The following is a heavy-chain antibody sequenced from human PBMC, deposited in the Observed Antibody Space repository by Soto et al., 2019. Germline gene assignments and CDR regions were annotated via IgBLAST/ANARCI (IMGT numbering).Heavy chain of an antibody. J-gene: IGHJ4*02. CDR3: AAIVVVPAAMYYFDY. CDR2: INHSGST. D-gene: IGHD2-2*01. Sequence: QVQLQQWGAGLLKPSETLSLTCAVYGGSFSGYYWSWIRQPPGKGLEWIGEINHSGSTNYNPSLKSRVTISVDTSKNQFSLKLSSVTAADTAVYYCAAIVVVPAAMYYFDYWGQGTLVTVSS. CDR1: GGSFSGYY. V-gene: IGHV4-34*01.